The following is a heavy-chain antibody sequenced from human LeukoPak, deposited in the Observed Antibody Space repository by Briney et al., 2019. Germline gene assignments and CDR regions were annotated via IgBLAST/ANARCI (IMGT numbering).Heavy chain of an antibody. Sequence: PSETLSLTCTVSGGSISSGGYYWSWIRQHPGKGLEWIGYIYYSGSTYYNPSLRSRVTISVDTSKNQFSLKLSSVTAADTAVYYRARDSGYSYGTNWYFDLWGRGTLVTVSS. J-gene: IGHJ2*01. CDR1: GGSISSGGYY. CDR3: ARDSGYSYGTNWYFDL. CDR2: IYYSGST. V-gene: IGHV4-31*03. D-gene: IGHD5-18*01.